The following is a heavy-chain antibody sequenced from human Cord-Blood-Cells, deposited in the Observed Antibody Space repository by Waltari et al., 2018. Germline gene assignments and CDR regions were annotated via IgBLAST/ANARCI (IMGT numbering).Heavy chain of an antibody. CDR2: IYSGGST. D-gene: IGHD2-15*01. J-gene: IGHJ4*02. CDR3: ARGSGGSPPYDY. Sequence: EVQLVESGGGLVQPGGSLRLSCAASGFTVSSNYMSWVRQAPGKGLEWVSFIYSGGSTYYADAVKGRFTISRDNTKNELYLQMNSLRAEDTAVYYCARGSGGSPPYDYWGQGTLVTVSS. CDR1: GFTVSSNY. V-gene: IGHV3-66*01.